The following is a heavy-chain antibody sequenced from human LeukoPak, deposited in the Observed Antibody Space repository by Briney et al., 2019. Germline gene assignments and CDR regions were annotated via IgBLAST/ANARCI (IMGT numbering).Heavy chain of an antibody. CDR1: GFTVSSNY. D-gene: IGHD5-18*01. J-gene: IGHJ3*02. Sequence: PGGSLRLSRAASGFTVSSNYMSWVRQAPGKGLEWVSVIYSGGSTYYADSVKGRFTISRDNSKNTLYLQMNSLRAEDTAVYYCARLGYGRALGAFDIWGQGTMVTVSS. CDR3: ARLGYGRALGAFDI. V-gene: IGHV3-53*01. CDR2: IYSGGST.